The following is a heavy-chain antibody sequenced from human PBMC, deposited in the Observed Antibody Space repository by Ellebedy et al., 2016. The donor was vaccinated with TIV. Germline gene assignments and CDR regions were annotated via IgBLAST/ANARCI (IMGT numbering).Heavy chain of an antibody. CDR3: ATDGSYGDYRSPTHAFVM. V-gene: IGHV3-7*01. CDR2: INQGGSVK. CDR1: GFGFRSYW. J-gene: IGHJ3*02. Sequence: GESLKISCAASGFGFRSYWMSWVRQAPGKGLEWVANINQGGSVKYYVDSVKGRFTISRDNAKNSLYLQLKSLRAEDTAVYYCATDGSYGDYRSPTHAFVMWGQGTMVAVSS. D-gene: IGHD4-17*01.